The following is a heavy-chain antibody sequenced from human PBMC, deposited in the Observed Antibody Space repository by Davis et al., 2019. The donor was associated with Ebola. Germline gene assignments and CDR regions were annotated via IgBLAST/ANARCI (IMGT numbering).Heavy chain of an antibody. CDR2: IKQDGSEK. CDR1: GFTFSSYS. CDR3: ARDGELGLFDY. Sequence: PGGSLRLSCAASGFTFSSYSMNWVRQAPGKGLEWVANIKQDGSEKYYVDSVKGRFTISRDNAKNSLYLQMNSLRAEDTAVYYCARDGELGLFDYWGQGTLVTVSS. J-gene: IGHJ4*02. D-gene: IGHD7-27*01. V-gene: IGHV3-7*01.